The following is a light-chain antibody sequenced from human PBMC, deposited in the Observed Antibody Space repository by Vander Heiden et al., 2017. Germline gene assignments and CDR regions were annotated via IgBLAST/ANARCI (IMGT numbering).Light chain of an antibody. Sequence: PSSLSASVGDRVTISCRASQNIRDYLNWYQQRPGKAPKLLIYGASTLESAYPLRFCGSLCRRHFPPNISNLQHEDFAIYYCQQSNTCPWTFGQGTKVEIK. CDR2: GAS. CDR1: QNIRDY. V-gene: IGKV1-39*01. CDR3: QQSNTCPWT. J-gene: IGKJ1*01.